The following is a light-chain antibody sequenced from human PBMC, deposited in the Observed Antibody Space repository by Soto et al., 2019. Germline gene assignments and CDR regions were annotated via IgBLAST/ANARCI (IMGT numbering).Light chain of an antibody. CDR3: SSHAGIINVV. Sequence: QSVLTQPPSASGSPGQSVTISCTGTSSDVGGYNYVSWYQQHPGKAPKLIIYGVTKRPSGVPDRFSGSKSGNTASLTVSGLLAEDEADYYCSSHAGIINVVFGGGTKLTVL. J-gene: IGLJ3*02. CDR1: SSDVGGYNY. CDR2: GVT. V-gene: IGLV2-8*01.